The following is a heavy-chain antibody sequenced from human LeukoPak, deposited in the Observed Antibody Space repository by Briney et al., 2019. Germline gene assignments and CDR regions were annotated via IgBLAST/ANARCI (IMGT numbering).Heavy chain of an antibody. Sequence: GGSLRLSCAASGFTFSSYAMHWVRQAPGKGLEWVAVISYDGSNKYYADSVKGRFTMSRDNSKNTLYLQMNRLRAEDTALYYCARALGRWVGIAAAGAFDYWGQGTLVTVSS. J-gene: IGHJ4*02. D-gene: IGHD6-13*01. CDR1: GFTFSSYA. V-gene: IGHV3-30-3*01. CDR3: ARALGRWVGIAAAGAFDY. CDR2: ISYDGSNK.